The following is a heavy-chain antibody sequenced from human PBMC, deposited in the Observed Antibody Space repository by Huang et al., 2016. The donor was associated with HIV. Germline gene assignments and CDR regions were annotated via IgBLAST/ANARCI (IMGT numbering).Heavy chain of an antibody. CDR2: IKTDGREK. Sequence: EVQLVESGGGLVQPGGSLRLSCAASGFTFHSYWMSWVRQAPGKGREWVAGIKTDGREKPYVDSVKGRFTISRDNAKNSLYLQMNSLRAEDTAVYYCVRLLDHTGDYWGQGTLVTVSS. D-gene: IGHD1-26*01. CDR1: GFTFHSYW. CDR3: VRLLDHTGDY. V-gene: IGHV3-7*01. J-gene: IGHJ4*02.